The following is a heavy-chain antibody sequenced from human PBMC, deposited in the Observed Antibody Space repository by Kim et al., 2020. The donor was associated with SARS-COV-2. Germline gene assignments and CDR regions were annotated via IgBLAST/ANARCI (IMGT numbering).Heavy chain of an antibody. CDR1: GYTFTRYA. CDR3: ARARDLGYCSGGSCDYDAFDT. D-gene: IGHD2-15*01. V-gene: IGHV1-3*01. Sequence: ASVKVSCKASGYTFTRYAMHWVRQAPGQRLEWMGWINAGNGNTKYSQKFQGRVTITGDTSASTSYMALSSLTSEDTAVYYCARARDLGYCSGGSCDYDAFDTWGQGTMVTVSS. CDR2: INAGNGNT. J-gene: IGHJ3*02.